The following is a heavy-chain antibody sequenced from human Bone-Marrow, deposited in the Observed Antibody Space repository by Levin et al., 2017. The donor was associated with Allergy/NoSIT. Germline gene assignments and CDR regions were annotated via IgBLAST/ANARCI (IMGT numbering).Heavy chain of an antibody. V-gene: IGHV3-48*02. D-gene: IGHD2-15*01. CDR2: ISSSSSTI. Sequence: GGSLRLSCAASGFTFSSYSMNWVRQAPGKGLEWVSYISSSSSTIYYADSVKGRFTISRDNAKNSLYLQMNSLRDEDTAVYYCARDRGGWAAAHPAPCDYWGQGTLVTVSS. J-gene: IGHJ4*02. CDR1: GFTFSSYS. CDR3: ARDRGGWAAAHPAPCDY.